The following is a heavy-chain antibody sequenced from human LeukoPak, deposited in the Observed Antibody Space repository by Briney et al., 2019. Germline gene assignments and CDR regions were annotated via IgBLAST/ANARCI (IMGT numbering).Heavy chain of an antibody. CDR1: GGSISSGSYY. D-gene: IGHD1-7*01. V-gene: IGHV4-61*02. J-gene: IGHJ4*02. CDR2: IYTSGST. Sequence: SETLSLTCTVSGGSISSGSYYWSWIRQPAGKGLEWIGRIYTSGSTNYNPSLKSRVTISVDTSKNQFSLRLSSVTAADTAVYYCARGNYKMDYWGQGTLVTVSS. CDR3: ARGNYKMDY.